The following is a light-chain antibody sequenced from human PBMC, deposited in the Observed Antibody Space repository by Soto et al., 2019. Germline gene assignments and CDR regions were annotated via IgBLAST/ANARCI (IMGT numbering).Light chain of an antibody. J-gene: IGLJ1*01. CDR1: SSDVGTYNY. CDR3: CSYAGSPRYV. CDR2: DVS. Sequence: QSALTQPRSVSGSLGQSVTISCTGTSSDVGTYNYVSWYQQHPGKAPKVMIYDVSERPSGVPDRFSGSKSSNTASLTISGLQAEDAADYYCCSYAGSPRYVLGTGTKVTVL. V-gene: IGLV2-11*01.